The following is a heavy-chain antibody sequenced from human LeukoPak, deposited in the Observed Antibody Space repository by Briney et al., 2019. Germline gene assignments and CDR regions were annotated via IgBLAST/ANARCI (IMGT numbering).Heavy chain of an antibody. J-gene: IGHJ6*03. D-gene: IGHD1-26*01. CDR1: RFTFDDSA. Sequence: GGSLRLSCAASRFTFDDSAMHWVRQAPGKGLEGVSLISWDGGSTYYADSVKGRFTISRDNSKNSLYLQMNSLRAEDTALYYCAKATGGSYYHYYYMDVWGKGTTVTVSS. CDR3: AKATGGSYYHYYYMDV. CDR2: ISWDGGST. V-gene: IGHV3-43D*03.